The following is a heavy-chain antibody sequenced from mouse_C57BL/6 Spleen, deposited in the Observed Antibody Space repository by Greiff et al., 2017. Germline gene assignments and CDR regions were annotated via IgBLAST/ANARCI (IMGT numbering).Heavy chain of an antibody. Sequence: EVQLQQSGPELVKPGASVKLSCKASGYTFTDYNMPWVQQSPGKSLEWIGYINPYNGGTSYHQKFKGKATLTVNKSSSTTYLELRSLTSEDSAVYYCARGHYDDSSYFDYWGQGTTLTVSS. D-gene: IGHD2-4*01. CDR3: ARGHYDDSSYFDY. CDR2: INPYNGGT. J-gene: IGHJ2*01. V-gene: IGHV1-22*01. CDR1: GYTFTDYN.